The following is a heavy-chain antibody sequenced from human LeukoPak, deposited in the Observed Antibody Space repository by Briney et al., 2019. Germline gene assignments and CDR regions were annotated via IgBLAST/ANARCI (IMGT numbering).Heavy chain of an antibody. CDR1: GGTFSSYA. J-gene: IGHJ6*03. CDR3: AREYQTHTPYDSYMDV. Sequence: ASVKVSCKASGGTFSSYAISWVRQAPGQGLEWMGGIIPIFGTANYAQEFQGRVTITTDESTSTAYMELSSLRSEDTAVYYCAREYQTHTPYDSYMDVWGKGTTVTVSS. V-gene: IGHV1-69*05. D-gene: IGHD2-2*01. CDR2: IIPIFGTA.